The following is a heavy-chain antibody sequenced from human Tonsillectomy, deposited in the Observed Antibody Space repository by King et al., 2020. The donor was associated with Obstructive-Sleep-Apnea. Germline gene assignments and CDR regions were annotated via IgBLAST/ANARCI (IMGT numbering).Heavy chain of an antibody. CDR1: GFTFSDHY. CDR3: ARADSGYDFDY. J-gene: IGHJ4*02. V-gene: IGHV3-72*01. CDR2: MRNKGNSDTT. Sequence: VQLVESGGVLVQPGGSLRLSCAASGFTFSDHYMDCVRQAPGKCLEVVGRMRNKGNSDTTEYAAPGKGRFTISRDDSVNSLYLQMSNLKTEDTAVYYCARADSGYDFDYWGQGTLVTVSS. D-gene: IGHD5-12*01.